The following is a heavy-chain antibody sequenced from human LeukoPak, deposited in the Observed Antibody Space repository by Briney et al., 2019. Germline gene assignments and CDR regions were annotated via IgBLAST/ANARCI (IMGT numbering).Heavy chain of an antibody. CDR2: IYHSGST. V-gene: IGHV4-4*02. Sequence: PSGTLSLTCAVSGGSISSDNWWSWVRQPPGKGLEWIGEIYHSGSTNYNPSLKSRVTISVDKSKNQFSLKLSSVTAADTAVYYCARDLPGYYDSSGYSTYNTRRWYFDLWGRGTLVTVSS. D-gene: IGHD3-22*01. J-gene: IGHJ2*01. CDR1: GGSISSDNW. CDR3: ARDLPGYYDSSGYSTYNTRRWYFDL.